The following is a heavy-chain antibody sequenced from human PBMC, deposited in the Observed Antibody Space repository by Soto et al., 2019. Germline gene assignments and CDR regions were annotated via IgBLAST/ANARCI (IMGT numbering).Heavy chain of an antibody. CDR3: ARGGGSNGAYYYYYGMDV. D-gene: IGHD1-26*01. Sequence: GASVKVSCKASGVTFSSYAISWVRQAPGQGLEWMGGIIPIFGTANYAQKFQGRVTITADESTSTAYMELSSLRSEDTAVYYCARGGGSNGAYYYYYGMDVWGQGTTVTVSS. J-gene: IGHJ6*02. CDR1: GVTFSSYA. CDR2: IIPIFGTA. V-gene: IGHV1-69*13.